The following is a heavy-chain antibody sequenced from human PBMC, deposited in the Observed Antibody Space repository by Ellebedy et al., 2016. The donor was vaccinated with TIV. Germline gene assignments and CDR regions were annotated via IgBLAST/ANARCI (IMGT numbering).Heavy chain of an antibody. D-gene: IGHD3-9*01. J-gene: IGHJ4*02. CDR1: GFTFDDYA. V-gene: IGHV3-9*01. CDR3: AKDRYDIHGLLDY. Sequence: SLKISXAASGFTFDDYAMHWVRQAPGKGLEWVSGISWNSGSIGYADSVKGRFTISRDNAKNSLYLQMNSLRAEDTALYYCAKDRYDIHGLLDYWGQGTLVTVSS. CDR2: ISWNSGSI.